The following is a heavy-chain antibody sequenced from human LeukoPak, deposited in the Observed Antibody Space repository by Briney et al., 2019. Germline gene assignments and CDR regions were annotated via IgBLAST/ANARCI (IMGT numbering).Heavy chain of an antibody. V-gene: IGHV3-21*01. D-gene: IGHD3-10*02. CDR3: AELGITMIGGV. CDR2: ITSSSSYL. CDR1: GFTFSSYS. Sequence: PGGSLRLSCAASGFTFSSYSMNWVRQSPGKGLEWVSSITSSSSYLFYADSVKGRFTISRDNAKNSLYLQMNSLRAEDTAVYYCAELGITMIGGVWGKGTTVTISS. J-gene: IGHJ6*04.